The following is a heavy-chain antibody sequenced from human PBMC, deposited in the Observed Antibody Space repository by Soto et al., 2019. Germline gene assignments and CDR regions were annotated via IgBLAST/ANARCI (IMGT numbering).Heavy chain of an antibody. CDR1: GYTFTNYG. Sequence: QVQLVQSGPEVKKPGASVKVSCKTSGYTFTNYGISWVRQAPGQGLEWMGWITTDKGKTTYAQKFQGRVTMTTDTPTSAAYMELRSLRSDDTGMYYCATRSPAFDYWGQGTLVTVSS. J-gene: IGHJ4*02. CDR2: ITTDKGKT. V-gene: IGHV1-18*01. CDR3: ATRSPAFDY.